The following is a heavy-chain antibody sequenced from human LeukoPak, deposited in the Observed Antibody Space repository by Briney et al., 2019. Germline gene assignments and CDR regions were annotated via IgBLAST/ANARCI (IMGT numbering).Heavy chain of an antibody. V-gene: IGHV3-74*01. Sequence: PGGSLRLSCAASGFTFSSYWMHWVRQAPGKGLVWVSRINSDGSSTSYADSVKGRFTISRDNAKNTLYLQMNSLRAEDTAVYYCAKGSYDSSGYLDWFDPWGQGTLVTVSS. CDR2: INSDGSST. CDR1: GFTFSSYW. J-gene: IGHJ5*02. CDR3: AKGSYDSSGYLDWFDP. D-gene: IGHD3-22*01.